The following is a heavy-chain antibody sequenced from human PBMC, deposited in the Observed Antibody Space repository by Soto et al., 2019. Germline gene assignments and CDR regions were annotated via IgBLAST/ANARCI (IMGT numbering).Heavy chain of an antibody. V-gene: IGHV4-39*01. Sequence: PSETCPSPALSLVTPSTVINITGAGSASPPGKGLEWIGSIYYRGNTYYNPSLQTRVTISLDKSKSQFSLRLNSVTAADSAVYFCARLEGLATISYYFDFWGQGAQVTVSS. CDR3: ARLEGLATISYYFDF. CDR1: VTPSTVINIT. D-gene: IGHD3-9*01. J-gene: IGHJ4*02. CDR2: IYYRGNT.